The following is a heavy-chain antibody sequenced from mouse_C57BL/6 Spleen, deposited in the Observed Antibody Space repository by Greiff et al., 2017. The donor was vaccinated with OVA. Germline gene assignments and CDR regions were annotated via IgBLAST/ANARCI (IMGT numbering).Heavy chain of an antibody. V-gene: IGHV5-6*02. CDR3: ARRTTVVATDAMDY. CDR2: ISSGGSYT. CDR1: GFTFSSYG. J-gene: IGHJ4*01. Sequence: EVKLVESGGDLVKPGGSLKLSCAASGFTFSSYGMSWVRQTPDKRLEWVATISSGGSYTYYPDSVKGRFTISRDNAKNTLYLQMSSLKSEDTAMYYCARRTTVVATDAMDYWGQGTSVTVSS. D-gene: IGHD1-1*01.